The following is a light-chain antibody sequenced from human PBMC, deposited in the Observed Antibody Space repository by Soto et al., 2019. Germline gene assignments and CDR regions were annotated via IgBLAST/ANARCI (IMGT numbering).Light chain of an antibody. CDR3: QQYNIWSSIT. V-gene: IGKV3-15*01. Sequence: EIVMTQSTATLSVSPGERATLSCRASQSISSKVGWYQQKPGQAPRLLIYGASTRATGVPPRFSGSGSGTEFTLTISTLQSEDFAVYYCQQYNIWSSITFGQGTRLEIK. CDR1: QSISSK. CDR2: GAS. J-gene: IGKJ5*01.